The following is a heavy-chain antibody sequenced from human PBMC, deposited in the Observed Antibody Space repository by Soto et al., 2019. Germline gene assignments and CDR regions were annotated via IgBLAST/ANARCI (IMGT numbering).Heavy chain of an antibody. D-gene: IGHD3-3*01. J-gene: IGHJ6*03. V-gene: IGHV3-7*01. Sequence: GGSLRLSCAASGFTFSSYWMSWVRQAPGKGLEWVANIKQDGSEKYYVDSVKGRFTISRDNAKNSLYLQMNSLRAEDTAVYYCAREYVGVVIYYYYMDVWGKGTTVTVSS. CDR2: IKQDGSEK. CDR3: AREYVGVVIYYYYMDV. CDR1: GFTFSSYW.